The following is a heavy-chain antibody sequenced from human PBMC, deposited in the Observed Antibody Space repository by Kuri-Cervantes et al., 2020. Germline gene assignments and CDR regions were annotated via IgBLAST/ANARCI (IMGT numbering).Heavy chain of an antibody. J-gene: IGHJ3*02. V-gene: IGHV4-30-4*08. D-gene: IGHD3-3*01. CDR2: IYYSEST. CDR1: GGSISSGNYY. CDR3: ARDYDLGGGFDI. Sequence: SETLSLTCTVSGGSISSGNYYWSWTRQPPGRGLEWIGYIYYSESTYDNPSLKSRITISVDTSKNQFSLKLRSVTAADTAVYFCARDYDLGGGFDIWGHGTMVTVSS.